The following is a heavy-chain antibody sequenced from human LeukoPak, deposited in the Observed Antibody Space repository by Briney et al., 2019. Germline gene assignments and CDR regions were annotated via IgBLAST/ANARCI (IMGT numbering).Heavy chain of an antibody. J-gene: IGHJ4*02. CDR2: INHSGST. D-gene: IGHD5-18*01. CDR3: ARGTGYSYGYPYFDY. V-gene: IGHV4-34*01. CDR1: GGSISSHY. Sequence: SETLSLTCTVSGGSISSHYWSWIRQPPGKGLEWIGEINHSGSTNYNPSLKSRVTISVDTSKNQFSLKLSSVTAADTAVYYCARGTGYSYGYPYFDYWGQGTLVTVSS.